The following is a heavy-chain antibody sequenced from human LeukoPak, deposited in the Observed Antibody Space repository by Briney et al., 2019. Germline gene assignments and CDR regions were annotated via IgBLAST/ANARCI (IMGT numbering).Heavy chain of an antibody. CDR3: IKDLGTTGPRDAFHI. Sequence: GGSLRLSCAASGFRFDDYTMHWVRQPPGKGLEWVSLISWDGATTDYTDSVRGRFTSSRDNSKNFLYLQMNSLRAEDTALYYCIKDLGTTGPRDAFHIWGQGTMVTVSS. V-gene: IGHV3-43*01. CDR1: GFRFDDYT. CDR2: ISWDGATT. D-gene: IGHD1-1*01. J-gene: IGHJ3*02.